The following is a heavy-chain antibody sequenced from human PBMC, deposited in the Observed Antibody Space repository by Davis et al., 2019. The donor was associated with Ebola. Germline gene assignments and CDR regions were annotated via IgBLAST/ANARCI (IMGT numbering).Heavy chain of an antibody. CDR2: IIPIFGTA. V-gene: IGHV1-69*13. J-gene: IGHJ4*02. CDR1: GGTFSSYA. CDR3: AREWFRESLFDY. Sequence: SVKVSCKASGGTFSSYAISWVRQAPGQGLEWMGGIIPIFGTANYAQKFQGRVPITADESTSTADMELSNLRSEGTAVYYCAREWFRESLFDYWGKGTLVAVSS. D-gene: IGHD3-10*01.